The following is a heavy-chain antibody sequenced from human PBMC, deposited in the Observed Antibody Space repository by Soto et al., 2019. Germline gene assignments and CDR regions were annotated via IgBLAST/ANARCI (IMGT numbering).Heavy chain of an antibody. V-gene: IGHV4-31*03. J-gene: IGHJ4*02. CDR2: IYYSGST. D-gene: IGHD6-13*01. CDR1: GGSISNGGYY. CDR3: ARGETQQQRDY. Sequence: PSETLSLTCTVSGGSISNGGYYWSWIRQHPGKGLEWIGYIYYSGSTYYNPSLKSRVTISVDTSKNQFSLKLSSVTAADTAVYYCARGETQQQRDYWGQGTLVTVSS.